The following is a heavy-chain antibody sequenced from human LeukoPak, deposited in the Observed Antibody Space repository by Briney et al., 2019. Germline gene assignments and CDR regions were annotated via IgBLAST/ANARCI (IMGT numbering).Heavy chain of an antibody. CDR1: GFTFDDYT. CDR3: AKPAYAGYYYYMDV. D-gene: IGHD3-16*01. Sequence: GGSLRLSCAASGFTFDDYTMHWVRQAPGKGLEWVSLISWDGGSTYYADSVKGRFTISRDNSKKTLYLQMNSLRVEDTAVYYCAKPAYAGYYYYMDVWGKGTTVTVSS. V-gene: IGHV3-43*01. CDR2: ISWDGGST. J-gene: IGHJ6*03.